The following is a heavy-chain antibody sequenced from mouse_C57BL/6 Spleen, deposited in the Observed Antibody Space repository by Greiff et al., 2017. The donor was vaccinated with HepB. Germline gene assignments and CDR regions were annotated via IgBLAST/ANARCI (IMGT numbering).Heavy chain of an antibody. D-gene: IGHD1-1*01. V-gene: IGHV1-26*01. CDR2: INPNNGGT. J-gene: IGHJ4*01. CDR1: GYTFTDYY. Sequence: VQLQQSGPELVKPGASVKISCKASGYTFTDYYMNWVKQSHGKSLEWIGDINPNNGGTSYNQKFKGKATLTVDKSSSTAYMELRSLTSEDSAVYYCARRTLYGSSYGYAMDYWGQGTSVTVSS. CDR3: ARRTLYGSSYGYAMDY.